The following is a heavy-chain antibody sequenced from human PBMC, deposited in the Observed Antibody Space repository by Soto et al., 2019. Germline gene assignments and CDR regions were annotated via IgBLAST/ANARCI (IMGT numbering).Heavy chain of an antibody. CDR1: GGAISDARFY. D-gene: IGHD1-26*01. Sequence: QLQLQESGPGLVKPSETLSLTCSLSGGAISDARFYWGWIRQTPGKGLEWIGSIFYSGTTFFNPALQSRVTISVDTSENQVSLKLRSVTAADTALYFCARQKWEQPKWFDPWGQGTLVTVSS. CDR2: IFYSGTT. V-gene: IGHV4-39*01. J-gene: IGHJ5*02. CDR3: ARQKWEQPKWFDP.